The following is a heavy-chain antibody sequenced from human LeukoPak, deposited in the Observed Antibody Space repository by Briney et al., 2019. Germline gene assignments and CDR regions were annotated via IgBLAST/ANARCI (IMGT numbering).Heavy chain of an antibody. CDR1: GFTFSSYG. CDR3: ARARWYSCDY. D-gene: IGHD5-24*01. Sequence: GGTLRLSCAASGFTFSSYGMSWVRQAPGKGLEWVSYIDRSANTIQYADSVRGRLTVSRDNAKNSLYLQMNSLRAEDTAVYYCARARWYSCDYWGQGTLVTVSS. CDR2: IDRSANTI. V-gene: IGHV3-48*04. J-gene: IGHJ4*02.